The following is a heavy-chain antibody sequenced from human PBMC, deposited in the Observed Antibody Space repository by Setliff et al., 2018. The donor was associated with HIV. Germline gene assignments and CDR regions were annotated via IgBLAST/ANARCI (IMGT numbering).Heavy chain of an antibody. Sequence: TFTTYWMSWVRQSPGKGLEWVANINQNGREKYYVDSVKGRFTISRDNTKNFLYLEMNSLRAEDTAVYYCVGGRGYFVQADWGQGTLVTVSS. CDR3: VGGRGYFVQAD. V-gene: IGHV3-7*01. J-gene: IGHJ4*02. CDR2: INQNGREK. CDR1: TFTTYW. D-gene: IGHD1-1*01.